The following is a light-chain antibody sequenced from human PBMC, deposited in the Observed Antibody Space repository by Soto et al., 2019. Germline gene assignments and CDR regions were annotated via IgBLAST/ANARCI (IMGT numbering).Light chain of an antibody. V-gene: IGKV1-33*01. CDR3: QQYDNLPLT. CDR2: DAS. CDR1: QDISNY. J-gene: IGKJ4*01. Sequence: DLQMTPSPSSLSASVGDRVTITCQASQDISNYLNWYQQKPGKAPKLLIYDASNLETGVPSRFSGSGSGTDFTFTISSLHPEDIATYYCQQYDNLPLTFGGGTKVQIK.